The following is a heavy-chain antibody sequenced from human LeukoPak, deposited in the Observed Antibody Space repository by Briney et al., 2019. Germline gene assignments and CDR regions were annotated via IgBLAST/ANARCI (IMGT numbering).Heavy chain of an antibody. CDR3: ARAGIVGAATESPFDN. CDR2: ISSSGSTI. V-gene: IGHV3-11*01. J-gene: IGHJ4*02. CDR1: GFTFSDYY. D-gene: IGHD1-26*01. Sequence: PGGSLRLSCAPSGFTFSDYYMSWIRQPPGRGLEWVSYISSSGSTIYYADAVKGRFTISRDNAKNSLYLQMNSLRAGDTAVYYCARAGIVGAATESPFDNWGQGTLVTVSS.